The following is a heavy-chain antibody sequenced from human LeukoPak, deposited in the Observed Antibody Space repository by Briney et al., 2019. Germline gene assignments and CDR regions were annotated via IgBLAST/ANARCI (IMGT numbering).Heavy chain of an antibody. J-gene: IGHJ4*02. CDR3: ARAPPGYGDYN. V-gene: IGHV4-31*03. D-gene: IGHD4-17*01. Sequence: SETLSLTCTVSGGSISSGGYYWSWIRQHPGKGLEWIGYIYYSGSTYYNPSLKSRVTISVDTSKSQFSLKLSSVTAADTAVYYCARAPPGYGDYNWGQGTLVTVSS. CDR1: GGSISSGGYY. CDR2: IYYSGST.